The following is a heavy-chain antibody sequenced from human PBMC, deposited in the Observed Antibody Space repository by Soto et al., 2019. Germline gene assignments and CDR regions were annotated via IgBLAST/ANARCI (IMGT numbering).Heavy chain of an antibody. J-gene: IGHJ1*01. D-gene: IGHD4-17*01. Sequence: QVQLQQWGAGLLKPSETLSLTCAVYGGSFSGYYWSWIRQPPGKGLEWIGEINHSGSTNYNPSLKTRVTISVHTSKNQFSLKLSSVTAADTAVYYCARGTLEMTTVTKGYFQHWGQGTLVTVSS. CDR3: ARGTLEMTTVTKGYFQH. CDR2: INHSGST. V-gene: IGHV4-34*01. CDR1: GGSFSGYY.